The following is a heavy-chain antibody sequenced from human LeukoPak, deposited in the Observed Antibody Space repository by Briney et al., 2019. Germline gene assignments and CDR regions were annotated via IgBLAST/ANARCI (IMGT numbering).Heavy chain of an antibody. J-gene: IGHJ4*02. CDR3: ATGRDGYNNYFDY. CDR1: GYTFTIYY. D-gene: IGHD5-24*01. V-gene: IGHV1-46*01. Sequence: AAVKVSCKPSGYTFTIYYMHWVRQAPGQGLERMGIINPSGERTSYAQKFQGRVTMTRDTSPSTGYMYLSSLRAEDTTVYYSATGRDGYNNYFDYWGQGTLVSVSS. CDR2: INPSGERT.